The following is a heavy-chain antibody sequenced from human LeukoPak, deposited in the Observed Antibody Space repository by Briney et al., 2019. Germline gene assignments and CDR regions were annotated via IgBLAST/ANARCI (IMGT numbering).Heavy chain of an antibody. J-gene: IGHJ3*02. CDR3: ARDRNYYGSGFGAFDI. Sequence: SETLSLTCSVSGASVRNYYWDWIRQPPGKGLEWIGYISYSGRTSYNPSLKSRVTISVDTSKNQFSLSLSSVTAADTAVYYCARDRNYYGSGFGAFDIWGQGTMVTVSS. D-gene: IGHD3-10*01. CDR2: ISYSGRT. V-gene: IGHV4-59*02. CDR1: GASVRNYY.